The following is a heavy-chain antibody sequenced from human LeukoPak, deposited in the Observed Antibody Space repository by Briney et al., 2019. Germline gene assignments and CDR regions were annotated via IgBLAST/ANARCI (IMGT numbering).Heavy chain of an antibody. CDR3: ARRCGDCFYGGEWSFDY. D-gene: IGHD2-21*02. Sequence: GASVKVSCKASGYTFTSYYMHWVRQAPGQGLEWMGIINPSGGSTSYAQKFQGRVTMTRDTSTSTVYMELSSLRSEDTAVYYCARRCGDCFYGGEWSFDYWGKGTLVTVSS. J-gene: IGHJ4*02. V-gene: IGHV1-46*01. CDR2: INPSGGST. CDR1: GYTFTSYY.